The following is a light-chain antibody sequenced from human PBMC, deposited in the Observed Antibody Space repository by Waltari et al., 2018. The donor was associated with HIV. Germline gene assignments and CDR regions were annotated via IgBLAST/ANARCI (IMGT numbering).Light chain of an antibody. J-gene: IGLJ2*01. Sequence: QSVLTQPPSVSGAPGQRVTISCTGSRSNIGAGSDVHWYQQVPGTAPKLLIYGNSNRPSGVPDRFSGSKSGTSASLAITGLQAEDEADYYCQSYDSSLSGSGVFGGGTKLTVL. V-gene: IGLV1-40*01. CDR2: GNS. CDR1: RSNIGAGSD. CDR3: QSYDSSLSGSGV.